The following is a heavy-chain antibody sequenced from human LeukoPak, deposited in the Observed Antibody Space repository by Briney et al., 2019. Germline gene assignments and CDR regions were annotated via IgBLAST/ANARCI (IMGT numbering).Heavy chain of an antibody. CDR1: GFTFSTYA. CDR3: AKDQGQAVVPRRFDY. Sequence: GGSLRLSCAASGFTFSTYAMSWVRQAPGKGLEWVSTIYYSGGNTYSADSVKGRFTISRDNAKNTLYLQMNSLRAQDTAVYYCAKDQGQAVVPRRFDYWGQGTLVTVSS. D-gene: IGHD2-15*01. CDR2: IYYSGGNT. J-gene: IGHJ4*02. V-gene: IGHV3-23*01.